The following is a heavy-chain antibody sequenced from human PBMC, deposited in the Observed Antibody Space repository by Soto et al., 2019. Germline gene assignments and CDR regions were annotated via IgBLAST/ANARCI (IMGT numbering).Heavy chain of an antibody. Sequence: GASVKVSCKASGYTFTRYHMHWVRQAPGQGLEWTGIINPGGAKTNYAQKLQGRVTMTTDTSTSTAYMELRSLRSDDTAVYYCARDENLIAVAGTVDYWGQGTLVTVSS. CDR2: INPGGAKT. J-gene: IGHJ4*02. D-gene: IGHD6-19*01. V-gene: IGHV1-46*01. CDR1: GYTFTRYH. CDR3: ARDENLIAVAGTVDY.